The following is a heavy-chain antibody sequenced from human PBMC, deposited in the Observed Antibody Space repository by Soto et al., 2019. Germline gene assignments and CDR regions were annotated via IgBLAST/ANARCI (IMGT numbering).Heavy chain of an antibody. J-gene: IGHJ4*02. D-gene: IGHD2-8*01. CDR1: GGSFSGYY. CDR3: ARGKGRMVAYYFDY. CDR2: INHSGST. V-gene: IGHV4-34*01. Sequence: SETLSLTCAVYGGSFSGYYWSWIRQPPGKGLEWIGEINHSGSTNYNPSLKSRVTISVDTSKNQFSLKLSSVTAADTAVYYCARGKGRMVAYYFDYWGQGTLVTVSS.